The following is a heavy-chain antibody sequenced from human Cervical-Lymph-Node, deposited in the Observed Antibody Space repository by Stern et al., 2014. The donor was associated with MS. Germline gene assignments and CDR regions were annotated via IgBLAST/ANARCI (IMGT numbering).Heavy chain of an antibody. J-gene: IGHJ4*02. Sequence: QVQLVESGAEVRKPGSSVKVSCKASGGTFSSHSFSWVRQAPGPGLEWMGQIIPIFNTANYAQKFQGRVTMTADGSTSTVYMELSSLRSEDTAVYYCAREGTETAVAAFDLWGQGTLVTVSS. CDR2: IIPIFNTA. D-gene: IGHD6-19*01. CDR3: AREGTETAVAAFDL. CDR1: GGTFSSHS. V-gene: IGHV1-69*01.